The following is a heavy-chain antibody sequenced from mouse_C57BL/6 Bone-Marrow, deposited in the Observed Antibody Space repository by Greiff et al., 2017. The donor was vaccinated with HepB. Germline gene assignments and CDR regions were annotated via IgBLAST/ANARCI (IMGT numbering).Heavy chain of an antibody. CDR3: ARGRARQLRPYYFDY. CDR1: GFTFSDYG. Sequence: EVKVVESGGGLVKPGGSLKLSCAASGFTFSDYGMHWVRQAPEKGLEWVAYISSGSSTIYYADTVKGRFTISRDNAKNTLFLQMTSLRSEDTAMYYCARGRARQLRPYYFDYWGQGTTLTVSS. V-gene: IGHV5-17*01. D-gene: IGHD3-2*02. CDR2: ISSGSSTI. J-gene: IGHJ2*01.